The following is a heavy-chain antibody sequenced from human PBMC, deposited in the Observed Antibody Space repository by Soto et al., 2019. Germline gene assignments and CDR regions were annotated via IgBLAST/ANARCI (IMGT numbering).Heavy chain of an antibody. D-gene: IGHD2-15*01. V-gene: IGHV4-4*02. CDR2: IYHSGST. Sequence: SETLSLTCAVSGGSISSSNWWSWVRQPPGKGLEWIGEIYHSGSTNYNPSLKSRVTISVDKSKNQFSLKLSSVTAADTAVYYCARERGYCSGGSCYRYYYYGMDVWGQGTTVTVSS. CDR1: GGSISSSNW. J-gene: IGHJ6*02. CDR3: ARERGYCSGGSCYRYYYYGMDV.